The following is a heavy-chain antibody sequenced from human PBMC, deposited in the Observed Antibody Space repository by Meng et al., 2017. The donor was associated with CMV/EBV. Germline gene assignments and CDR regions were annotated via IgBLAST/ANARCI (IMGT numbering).Heavy chain of an antibody. CDR2: IYYSGST. D-gene: IGHD6-6*01. Sequence: SETLSLTCTVSGGAISSSSYYWGWIRQPPGKGLEWIGSIYYSGSTYYNPSLTSRVTISVDTSKNQFSLKLSSVTAADPAVYYCARDHGARPGRPYYYYGMDVWGQGTTVTVSS. V-gene: IGHV4-39*07. J-gene: IGHJ6*02. CDR3: ARDHGARPGRPYYYYGMDV. CDR1: GGAISSSSYY.